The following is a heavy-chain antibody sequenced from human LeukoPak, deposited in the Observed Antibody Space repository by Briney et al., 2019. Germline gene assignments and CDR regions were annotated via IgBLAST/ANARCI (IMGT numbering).Heavy chain of an antibody. D-gene: IGHD2-2*01. CDR1: GGTFSIYA. CDR3: ARGNVVVVPAAFYYYYGMDV. V-gene: IGHV1-69*13. CDR2: IIPIFGTA. J-gene: IGHJ6*02. Sequence: GASVNVSCKASGGTFSIYAISWVRQAPGQGLEWMGGIIPIFGTANYAQKFQGRVTITADESTSTAYMELSSLRSEDTAVYYCARGNVVVVPAAFYYYYGMDVWGQGTTVTVSS.